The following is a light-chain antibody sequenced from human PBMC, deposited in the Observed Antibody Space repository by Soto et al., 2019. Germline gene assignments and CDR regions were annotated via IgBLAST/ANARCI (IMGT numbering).Light chain of an antibody. V-gene: IGKV3-15*01. CDR1: LSVGTN. CDR2: GAT. Sequence: VMTQSPATLSVSPGERATLSCRASLSVGTNLAWYQQKPGQPPRLLIYGATTRATGIPARFSGSGSGTDFTITISSLQSEDFAVYYCQPHNNWPPGTFGQGTRVEIK. CDR3: QPHNNWPPGT. J-gene: IGKJ1*01.